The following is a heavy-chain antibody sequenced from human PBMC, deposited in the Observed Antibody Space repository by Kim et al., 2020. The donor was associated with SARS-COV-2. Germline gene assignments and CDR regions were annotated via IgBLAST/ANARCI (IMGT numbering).Heavy chain of an antibody. V-gene: IGHV4-34*01. Sequence: SETLSLTCAVSGGSFSGFYWSWIRQPPGKGLEWIGAINLSGSTNDNPSLKSRVTLSLDTAKNHFSLRLNSVTAADTAAYYCARGQNLFYGSGRYFYYWG. CDR2: INLSGST. CDR3: ARGQNLFYGSGRYFYY. CDR1: GGSFSGFY. J-gene: IGHJ4*01. D-gene: IGHD3-10*01.